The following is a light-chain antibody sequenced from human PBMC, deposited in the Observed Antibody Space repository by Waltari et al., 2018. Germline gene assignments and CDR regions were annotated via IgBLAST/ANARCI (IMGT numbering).Light chain of an antibody. V-gene: IGLV2-11*01. CDR3: CSYAGRYTSV. CDR1: NRDVGAYNY. Sequence: QSALTQPRSVSGSPGQSVTLSCTRTNRDVGAYNYFSWYQQRPAQAPKLVIYDVDKRPSEVPDRFSGSKAGNTASLTISGLQADDEADYYCCSYAGRYTSVFGGGTKVTVL. J-gene: IGLJ2*01. CDR2: DVD.